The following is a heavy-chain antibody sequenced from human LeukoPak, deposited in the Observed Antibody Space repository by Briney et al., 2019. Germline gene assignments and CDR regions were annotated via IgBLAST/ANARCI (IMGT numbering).Heavy chain of an antibody. J-gene: IGHJ5*02. CDR2: IYWNDDK. D-gene: IGHD6-19*01. Sequence: SGPTLVKPTQTLTLTCTFSGFSLSTNGVSVGWIRQPPRKALEWLALIYWNDDKRYSPSLKNRLTITKDTSKNQVVLTMTNMDPVDTATYYCARQISGWQINWFDPWGQGTLVTVSS. CDR1: GFSLSTNGVS. CDR3: ARQISGWQINWFDP. V-gene: IGHV2-5*01.